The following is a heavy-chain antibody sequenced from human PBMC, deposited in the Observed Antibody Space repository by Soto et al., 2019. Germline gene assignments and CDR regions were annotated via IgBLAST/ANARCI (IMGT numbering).Heavy chain of an antibody. V-gene: IGHV4-4*07. Sequence: QVELQESGPRLVKPSETLYLTCTVSGGSMSGYHWSWVRQPAGKGLEWIGRVHSTGSTDYNPSVKSRIPVSLDTSKKQFSLRLKSVTAADTALYFCARDSVSLTLFDYWGQGILVTVSS. D-gene: IGHD3-10*01. CDR3: ARDSVSLTLFDY. CDR1: GGSMSGYH. J-gene: IGHJ4*02. CDR2: VHSTGST.